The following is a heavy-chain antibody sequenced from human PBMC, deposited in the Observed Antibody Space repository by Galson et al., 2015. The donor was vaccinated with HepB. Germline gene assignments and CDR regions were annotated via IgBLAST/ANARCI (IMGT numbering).Heavy chain of an antibody. Sequence: SLRLSCAASGFTFSSYDMNWVRQAPGKGLEWVSYISSSGSTIYYADSVKGRFTISRDNAKNSLHLQMNSLRAEDTAVYYCARGCSGGSCFDYWGQGTLVTVSS. V-gene: IGHV3-48*03. CDR2: ISSSGSTI. CDR1: GFTFSSYD. D-gene: IGHD2-15*01. CDR3: ARGCSGGSCFDY. J-gene: IGHJ4*02.